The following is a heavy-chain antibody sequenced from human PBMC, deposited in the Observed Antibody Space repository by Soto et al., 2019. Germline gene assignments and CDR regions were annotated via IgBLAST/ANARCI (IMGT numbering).Heavy chain of an antibody. J-gene: IGHJ4*02. V-gene: IGHV1-69*12. CDR2: VIPIFGTA. D-gene: IGHD5-12*01. CDR3: ASRGYSGYDSGY. CDR1: GGTFSSYA. Sequence: QVQLVQSGAEVKKPGSSVKVSCNASGGTFSSYAISWVRQAPGQGLEWMGGVIPIFGTANYAQKIQGRDTITAHESTSTAYKELSSLRSEDTSVYYCASRGYSGYDSGYWGQGTLVTVSS.